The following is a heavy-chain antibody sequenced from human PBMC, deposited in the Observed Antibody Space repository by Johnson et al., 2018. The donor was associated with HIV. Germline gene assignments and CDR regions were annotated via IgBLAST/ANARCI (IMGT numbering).Heavy chain of an antibody. CDR1: GFTISTFW. CDR2: ISGAGSSS. J-gene: IGHJ3*02. V-gene: IGHV3-74*01. Sequence: VQLVESGGALVQPGGSLRLSCEVSGFTISTFWMHWVRQVPGKGLMWVSRISGAGSSSSYADSVKGRFTISRDNAKNSVYLKMNILRAEDTALYYWARDLGPDGAFDIWGQGTMVTVSS. CDR3: ARDLGPDGAFDI. D-gene: IGHD5-24*01.